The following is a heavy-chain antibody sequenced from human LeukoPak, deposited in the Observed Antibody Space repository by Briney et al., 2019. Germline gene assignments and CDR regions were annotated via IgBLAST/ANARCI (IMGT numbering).Heavy chain of an antibody. D-gene: IGHD2-8*01. V-gene: IGHV3-30*18. CDR2: ISYDGSNK. CDR3: AKSNGGPFLFDP. Sequence: GGSLRLSCAASGFTFSSYGMHWVRQAPGKGLEWVAVISYDGSNKYYADSVKGRFTISRDNSKNTLYLQMNSLRAEDTAVYYCAKSNGGPFLFDPWGQGTLVTVSS. CDR1: GFTFSSYG. J-gene: IGHJ5*02.